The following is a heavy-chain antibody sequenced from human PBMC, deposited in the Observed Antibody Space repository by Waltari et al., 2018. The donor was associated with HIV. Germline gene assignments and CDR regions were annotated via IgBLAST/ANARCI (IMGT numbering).Heavy chain of an antibody. V-gene: IGHV1-18*01. CDR3: ARDSQVGRHNYYYYGMDV. Sequence: QVRLVQSGAEMKKPGASVKVSCEASGYTFNTYGVSWVRQAPGQVPEWMGWISTYNGKTYYAQNVQGRVSMTTDTSTSTAHMELRDLTSDDTAVYYCARDSQVGRHNYYYYGMDVWGQGTPVTVSS. CDR2: ISTYNGKT. D-gene: IGHD1-26*01. CDR1: GYTFNTYG. J-gene: IGHJ6*02.